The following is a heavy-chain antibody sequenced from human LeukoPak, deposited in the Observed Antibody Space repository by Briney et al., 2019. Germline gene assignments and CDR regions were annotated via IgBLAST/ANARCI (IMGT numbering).Heavy chain of an antibody. CDR3: ARSRGSYYGDAIDY. D-gene: IGHD4-17*01. CDR1: GFTFNSYS. J-gene: IGHJ4*02. CDR2: ISSSSSYI. V-gene: IGHV3-21*01. Sequence: GGSLRLSCAASGFTFNSYSMNWVRQAPGKGLEWVSSISSSSSYIYYADSVKGRFTISRDNAKNSLYLQMNSLRAEDTAVYYCARSRGSYYGDAIDYWGQGTLVTVSS.